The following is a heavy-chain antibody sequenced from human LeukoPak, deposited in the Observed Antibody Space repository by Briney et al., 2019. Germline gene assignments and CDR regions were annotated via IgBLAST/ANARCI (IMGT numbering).Heavy chain of an antibody. CDR2: ISYDGSNK. D-gene: IGHD6-19*01. CDR3: AKGVAVAGTYFDY. V-gene: IGHV3-30*18. J-gene: IGHJ4*02. Sequence: PGGSLRLSCAASGFTFSSYGMPWVRQAPGKGLEWVAVISYDGSNKYYADSVKGRFTISRDNSKNTLYLQMNSLRAEDTAVYYCAKGVAVAGTYFDYWGQGTLVTVSS. CDR1: GFTFSSYG.